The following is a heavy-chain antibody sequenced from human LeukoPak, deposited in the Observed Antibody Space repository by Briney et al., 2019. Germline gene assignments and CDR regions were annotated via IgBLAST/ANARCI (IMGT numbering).Heavy chain of an antibody. CDR3: AKGYGWEASYYYYYMDV. Sequence: GGSLRLSCAASGFTFSSYGIHWVRQAPGKGLEWVAFIRYDGNNKYYADSVKGRFTISRDNSKNTLYLQMNSLRAEDTAAYYCAKGYGWEASYYYYYMDVWGKGTTVTISS. CDR2: IRYDGNNK. V-gene: IGHV3-30*02. CDR1: GFTFSSYG. D-gene: IGHD1-26*01. J-gene: IGHJ6*03.